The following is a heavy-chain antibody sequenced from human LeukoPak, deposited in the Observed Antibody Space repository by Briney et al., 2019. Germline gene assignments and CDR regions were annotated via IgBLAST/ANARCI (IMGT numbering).Heavy chain of an antibody. J-gene: IGHJ2*01. Sequence: GGSLRLTCAASGFTFSSDWLVWVRQAPRKGLEWVANIKPDEGEKYYVDSVKGRFTVSRDNAKNSLYLQMNSLRAEDTAVYYCVRYYTRHSWYFDLWGRGTLVTVSS. CDR1: GFTFSSDW. CDR2: IKPDEGEK. V-gene: IGHV3-7*01. D-gene: IGHD3-10*01. CDR3: VRYYTRHSWYFDL.